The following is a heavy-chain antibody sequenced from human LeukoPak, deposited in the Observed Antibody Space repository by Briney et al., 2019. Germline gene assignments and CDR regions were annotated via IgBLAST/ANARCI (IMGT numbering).Heavy chain of an antibody. CDR3: ARLKQWLGPHWFDP. Sequence: GASVKVSCKAFGYTFTGYYMHWVRQAPGQGLEWMGWINPNSGGTNYAQKFQGRVTMTRDTSISTAYMELSRLRSDDTAVYYCARLKQWLGPHWFDPWGQGTLVTVSS. CDR1: GYTFTGYY. CDR2: INPNSGGT. J-gene: IGHJ5*02. D-gene: IGHD6-19*01. V-gene: IGHV1-2*02.